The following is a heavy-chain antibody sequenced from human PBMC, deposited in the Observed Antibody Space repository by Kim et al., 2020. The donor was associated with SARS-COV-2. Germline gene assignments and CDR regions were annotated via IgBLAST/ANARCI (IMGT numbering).Heavy chain of an antibody. D-gene: IGHD3-22*01. CDR2: VVVGSGVK. CDR1: GFTFRNSA. Sequence: SVKVSCKASGFTFRNSAVQWVRQARGQGLEWIGWVVVGSGVKKYAQKFQERVIITRDMSTSTAYMELSSLRSEDTALYYCAAGTGYYSPDYWGQGTLV. CDR3: AAGTGYYSPDY. V-gene: IGHV1-58*01. J-gene: IGHJ4*02.